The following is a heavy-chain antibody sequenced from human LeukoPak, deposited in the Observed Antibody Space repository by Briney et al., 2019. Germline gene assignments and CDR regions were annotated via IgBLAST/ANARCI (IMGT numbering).Heavy chain of an antibody. Sequence: GALRLSCAASGFTFSSYWMSWVRQAPGKGLEWVANIKLDGSEKYYVDSVKGRFTISRDNAKNSLYLQMNSLRAEDTAVYYCAKDIAAAGNYFDYWGQGTLVTVSS. J-gene: IGHJ4*02. CDR1: GFTFSSYW. CDR2: IKLDGSEK. D-gene: IGHD6-13*01. CDR3: AKDIAAAGNYFDY. V-gene: IGHV3-7*01.